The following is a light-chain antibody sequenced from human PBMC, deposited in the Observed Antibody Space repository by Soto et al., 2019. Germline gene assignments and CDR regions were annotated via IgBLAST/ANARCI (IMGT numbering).Light chain of an antibody. CDR3: CSFGGSGYV. Sequence: QSALPQPASVSGSPGQSITISCSGTTSDVGIVSWYQHHPGKTPKLTIHEVTKRPSGVSDRFSGSKSGNSASLTISGLQAEDEADYFCCSFGGSGYVFGTGTKATVL. V-gene: IGLV2-23*02. CDR2: EVT. J-gene: IGLJ1*01. CDR1: TSDVGI.